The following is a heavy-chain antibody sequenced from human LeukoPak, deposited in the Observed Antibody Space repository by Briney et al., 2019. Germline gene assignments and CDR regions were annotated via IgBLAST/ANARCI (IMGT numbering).Heavy chain of an antibody. CDR2: IYYSGRT. CDR1: GGSISSASYH. V-gene: IGHV4-39*02. CDR3: AREARRDGYNPRGY. J-gene: IGHJ4*02. Sequence: SETLYLTCTVSGGSISSASYHWDWIRQPPGKGLEWIGSIYYSGRTYNNPSLKSRVSMSVDTSKNQFSLRLSSVTAADTAVYYCAREARRDGYNPRGYWGQGTLVTVSS. D-gene: IGHD5-24*01.